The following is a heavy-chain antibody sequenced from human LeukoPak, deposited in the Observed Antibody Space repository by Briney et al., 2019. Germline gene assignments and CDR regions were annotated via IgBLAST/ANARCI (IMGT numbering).Heavy chain of an antibody. CDR2: ISAYNGNT. D-gene: IGHD2-2*01. Sequence: ASVKVSCKASGYTFTSYGISWVRQAPGQGLEWMGWISAYNGNTNYAQKLQGRVTMTTDPSKSTAYMEQRTLRSDDTAVYYCARGGGGDCSSTSCYQEYNWFDPWGQGTLVTVSS. CDR3: ARGGGGDCSSTSCYQEYNWFDP. J-gene: IGHJ5*02. CDR1: GYTFTSYG. V-gene: IGHV1-18*01.